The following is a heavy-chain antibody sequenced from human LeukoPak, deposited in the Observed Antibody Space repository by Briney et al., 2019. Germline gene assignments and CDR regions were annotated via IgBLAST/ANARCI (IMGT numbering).Heavy chain of an antibody. CDR3: ARGYSSGWYRHFDS. CDR1: GFTFSNYE. J-gene: IGHJ4*02. Sequence: QPGGSLRLSCAASGFTFSNYEINWVRQAPGKGLEWVSYISGSGNTIDYADSVEGRFTMSRDNAKNSLYLEMNSLRVEDTAVYFCARGYSSGWYRHFDSWGQGTLVTVSP. D-gene: IGHD6-19*01. CDR2: ISGSGNTI. V-gene: IGHV3-48*03.